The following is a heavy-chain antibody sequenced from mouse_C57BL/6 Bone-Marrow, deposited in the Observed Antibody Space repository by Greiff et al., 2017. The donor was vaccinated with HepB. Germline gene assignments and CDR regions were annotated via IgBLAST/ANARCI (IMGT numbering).Heavy chain of an antibody. CDR1: GFTFSDYG. CDR3: ARPPLTTVVAYYFDY. J-gene: IGHJ2*01. D-gene: IGHD1-1*01. Sequence: EVKLVESGGGLVKPGGSLKLSCAASGFTFSDYGMHWVRQAPEKGLKWVAYISSGSSTIYYADTVKGRFTISRDNAKNTLFLQMTSLRSEDTAMYYCARPPLTTVVAYYFDYWGQGTTLTVSS. V-gene: IGHV5-17*01. CDR2: ISSGSSTI.